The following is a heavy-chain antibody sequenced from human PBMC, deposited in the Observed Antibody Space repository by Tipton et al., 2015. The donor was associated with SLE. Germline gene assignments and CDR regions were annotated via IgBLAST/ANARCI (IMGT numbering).Heavy chain of an antibody. D-gene: IGHD1-26*01. J-gene: IGHJ4*01. Sequence: QVQLVQSGPEVKKPGASVKISCKASGHTFKKNFMHWVRQAPGQGLEWMGRIYPGSGHTTYVQKFQGRITMTGDTSTSTAYMELSSLRSDDTAIYYCARDRSRSGSDVFDYWGHGSLVTVSS. CDR2: IYPGSGHT. CDR3: ARDRSRSGSDVFDY. V-gene: IGHV1-46*02. CDR1: GHTFKKNF.